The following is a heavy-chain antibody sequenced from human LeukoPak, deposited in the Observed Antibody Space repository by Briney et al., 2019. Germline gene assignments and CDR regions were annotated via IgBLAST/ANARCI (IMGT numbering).Heavy chain of an antibody. Sequence: PGGSLRLSCAASGFTFKFYSMTWVRQAPGRGLEWVSYISTNTTTIYYADSVKGRFTISRDNAKNSLYLQMNSLRVEDTAVYYCVRVGTSFDIWGQGTMVTVSS. D-gene: IGHD7-27*01. CDR3: VRVGTSFDI. CDR2: ISTNTTTI. V-gene: IGHV3-48*01. J-gene: IGHJ3*02. CDR1: GFTFKFYS.